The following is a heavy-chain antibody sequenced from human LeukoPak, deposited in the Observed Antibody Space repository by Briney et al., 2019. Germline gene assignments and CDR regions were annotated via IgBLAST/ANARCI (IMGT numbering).Heavy chain of an antibody. V-gene: IGHV3-66*01. Sequence: PGGSLRLSCAASGFTVSSNYMSWVRQAPGKGLDWVSVIYSGGSTYYADFVKGRFTISRDNSKNTLYLQMNSLRVEDTAVYYCARGVPASYPRSGYTYYYYYYYMDVWGKGTTVTVSS. CDR3: ARGVPASYPRSGYTYYYYYYYMDV. J-gene: IGHJ6*03. CDR2: IYSGGST. CDR1: GFTVSSNY. D-gene: IGHD3-3*01.